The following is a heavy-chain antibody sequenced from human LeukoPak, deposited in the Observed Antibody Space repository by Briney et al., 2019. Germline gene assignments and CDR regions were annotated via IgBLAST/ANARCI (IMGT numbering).Heavy chain of an antibody. D-gene: IGHD6-6*01. CDR2: IYSGGST. Sequence: PGGSLRLSCVASGFTVSSNYMSWVRQAPGKGLEWVSVIYSGGSTYYADSVKGRFTISRDNSKNTLYLQMNSLRAEDTAVYYCARTKLDIAAPYFDYWGQGTLVTVSS. CDR1: GFTVSSNY. CDR3: ARTKLDIAAPYFDY. J-gene: IGHJ4*02. V-gene: IGHV3-53*01.